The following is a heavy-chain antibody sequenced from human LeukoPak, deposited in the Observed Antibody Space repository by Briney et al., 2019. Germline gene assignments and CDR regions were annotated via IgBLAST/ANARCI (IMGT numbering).Heavy chain of an antibody. CDR1: GYPFSIYG. CDR2: ISAYNGNT. J-gene: IGHJ4*02. CDR3: ARGNYGDYGDQ. D-gene: IGHD4-17*01. Sequence: GASVKVSCKASGYPFSIYGISWVRQAPGQGLGWMGWISAYNGNTNSAQNLQGRVPLTRDPSTSTVYMELRSLRSDDPAVYSCARGNYGDYGDQWGQGTLVTVSS. V-gene: IGHV1-18*01.